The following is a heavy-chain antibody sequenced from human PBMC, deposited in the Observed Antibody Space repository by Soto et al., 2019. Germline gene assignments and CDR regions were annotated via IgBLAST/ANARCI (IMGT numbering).Heavy chain of an antibody. CDR2: IIPIFGTA. Sequence: QVQLVQSGAEVKKPGSSVMVSCKASGGTFSSYAISWVRQAPGQGLEWMGGIIPIFGTANYAQKFQGRVTITADESTSTAYMELSSLRSEDTAVYYCARDRVVVTAIQNDAFDIWGQGTMVTVSS. D-gene: IGHD2-21*02. CDR3: ARDRVVVTAIQNDAFDI. CDR1: GGTFSSYA. J-gene: IGHJ3*02. V-gene: IGHV1-69*01.